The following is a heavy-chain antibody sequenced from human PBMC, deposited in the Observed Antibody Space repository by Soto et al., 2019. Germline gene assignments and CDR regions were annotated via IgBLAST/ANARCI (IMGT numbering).Heavy chain of an antibody. CDR3: AKDLGIAAAATGNY. CDR1: GFTFSSYG. J-gene: IGHJ4*02. V-gene: IGHV3-30*18. D-gene: IGHD6-13*01. CDR2: ISYDGSNK. Sequence: GESLKISCAASGFTFSSYGMHWVRQAPGKGLEWVAVISYDGSNKYYADSVKGRFTISRDNSKNTLYLQMNSLRAEDTAVYYCAKDLGIAAAATGNYWGQGTLVTVSS.